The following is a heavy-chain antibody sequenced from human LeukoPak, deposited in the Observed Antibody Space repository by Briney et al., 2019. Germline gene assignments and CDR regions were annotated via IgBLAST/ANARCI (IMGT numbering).Heavy chain of an antibody. V-gene: IGHV3-53*01. CDR3: TRDLTGTTWSENDY. CDR2: IYSGDRT. J-gene: IGHJ4*02. D-gene: IGHD6-13*01. Sequence: GGSLRLSCVPSLLSVRGSYMSWVRQAPGKGREWVSVIYSGDRTYYADPVKGRFTTSRDTSKNTLYLQMNNLRADDTDMYYCTRDLTGTTWSENDYWGQGTLVTISS. CDR1: LLSVRGSY.